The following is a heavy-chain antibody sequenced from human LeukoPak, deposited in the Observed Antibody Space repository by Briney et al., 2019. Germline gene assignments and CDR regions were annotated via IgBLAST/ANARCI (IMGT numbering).Heavy chain of an antibody. Sequence: GGSLRLSCAASGFTLSNYWMSWVSQAPGKGLEWVANIKRDGSEKYYADSVKGRFTIARDNTKNSVYLQMNSLRVEDTAVYYCARDFAAAVGWGQGTLVTVSS. D-gene: IGHD6-13*01. V-gene: IGHV3-7*01. J-gene: IGHJ4*02. CDR3: ARDFAAAVG. CDR2: IKRDGSEK. CDR1: GFTLSNYW.